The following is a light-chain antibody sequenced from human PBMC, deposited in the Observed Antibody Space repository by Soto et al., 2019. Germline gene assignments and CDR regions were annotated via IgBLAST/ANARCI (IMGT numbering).Light chain of an antibody. J-gene: IGLJ3*02. CDR3: CLSASRTTVM. V-gene: IGLV2-23*02. CDR1: SSDIGIYNL. CDR2: EAT. Sequence: QSALTQPASVSGSPGQSITISCTGTSSDIGIYNLVSWYQQHPGKAPKLIIYEATKRPSGVSNRFSGSKSGNTVSLTVSGLQAEDEAGYYCCLSASRTTVMFGGGTKLTVL.